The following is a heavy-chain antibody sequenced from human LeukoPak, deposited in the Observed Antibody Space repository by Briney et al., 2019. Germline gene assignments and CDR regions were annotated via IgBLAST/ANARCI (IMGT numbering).Heavy chain of an antibody. CDR1: GGSISSSSYY. V-gene: IGHV4-39*01. CDR3: ARSRGWLQSHPLGY. J-gene: IGHJ4*02. Sequence: SETLSLTCTVSGGSISSSSYYWGWIRQPPGKGLEWIGSIYYSGSTYYNPSLKSRVTISVDTSKNQFSLKLSSVTAADTAVYYCARSRGWLQSHPLGYWGQGTLVTVSS. D-gene: IGHD5-24*01. CDR2: IYYSGST.